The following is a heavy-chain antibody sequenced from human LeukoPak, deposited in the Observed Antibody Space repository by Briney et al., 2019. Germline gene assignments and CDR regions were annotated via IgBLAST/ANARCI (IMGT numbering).Heavy chain of an antibody. CDR2: ISSDGSGSST. CDR3: VKSSGWPDY. V-gene: IGHV3-74*03. CDR1: GFTLSGSW. J-gene: IGHJ4*02. Sequence: PGGSLRLSCAASGFTLSGSWMHWVRQAPGKGLLWVSRISSDGSGSSTMYADSVKGRFTISRDDAKNTLYLQTNSLRGEDTAVYYCVKSSGWPDYWGQGTLVTVSS. D-gene: IGHD6-19*01.